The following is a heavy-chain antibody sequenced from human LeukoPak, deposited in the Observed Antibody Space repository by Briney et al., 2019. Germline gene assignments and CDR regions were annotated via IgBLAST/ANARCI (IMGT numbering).Heavy chain of an antibody. J-gene: IGHJ4*02. Sequence: ASVKVSRKSSGYTFTGYYMHWVRQAPGQGLEWMGRINPNSGGTNYAQKFQGRVTMTRDTSISTACMELIRLRSDDTAVYYCARERPLVGATLFDYWGQGTLVTVSS. CDR1: GYTFTGYY. D-gene: IGHD1-26*01. CDR2: INPNSGGT. CDR3: ARERPLVGATLFDY. V-gene: IGHV1-2*06.